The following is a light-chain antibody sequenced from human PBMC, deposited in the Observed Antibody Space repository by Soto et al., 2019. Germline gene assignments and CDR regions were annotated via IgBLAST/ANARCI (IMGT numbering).Light chain of an antibody. CDR3: QQVSSSLPIT. Sequence: AIPLTQSPSSLSASVGDRVTITCRASQAIGSALAWYQQKPGNSPKLLIYDASSLESGVPSRFSGSGSGTNFILTIDSLQTEDFATYYCQQVSSSLPITFGGGTKVEI. J-gene: IGKJ4*01. V-gene: IGKV1-13*02. CDR1: QAIGSA. CDR2: DAS.